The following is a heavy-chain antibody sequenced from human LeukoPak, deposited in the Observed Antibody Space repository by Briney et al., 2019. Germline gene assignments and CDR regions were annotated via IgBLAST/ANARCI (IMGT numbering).Heavy chain of an antibody. J-gene: IGHJ4*02. V-gene: IGHV4-31*03. CDR1: GGSISSGGYY. D-gene: IGHD2-2*01. Sequence: SETLCLTCTVSGGSISSGGYYWSWFRQHPGKGLEWIGYIYYSGSTYYNPSLKSRVTIAVATSKNQFSLKLSSVTAADMAVYYCARAGGVVVPAALTFDYWGQGTLVTVSS. CDR2: IYYSGST. CDR3: ARAGGVVVPAALTFDY.